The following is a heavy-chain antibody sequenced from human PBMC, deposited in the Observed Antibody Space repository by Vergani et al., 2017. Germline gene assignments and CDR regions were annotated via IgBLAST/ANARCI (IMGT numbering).Heavy chain of an antibody. CDR2: INPNSGGT. Sequence: QVQLVQSGAEVKKPAASVKVSCKASGYTFTGYYMHWVRQAPGQGLEWMGWINPNSGGTNYAQKFQGRLTMTRDTSTSTVYMDLSNLRSDDTAVYYCARPHGDILPPAPRRLDYWGQGTLVTVSS. V-gene: IGHV1-2*02. CDR1: GYTFTGYY. J-gene: IGHJ4*02. CDR3: ARPHGDILPPAPRRLDY.